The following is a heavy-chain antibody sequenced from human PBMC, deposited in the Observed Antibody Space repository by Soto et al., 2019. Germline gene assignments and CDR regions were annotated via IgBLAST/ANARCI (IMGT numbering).Heavy chain of an antibody. V-gene: IGHV3-23*01. CDR1: GFTFSSYA. J-gene: IGHJ6*02. CDR2: ISGSGGST. D-gene: IGHD1-26*01. Sequence: GGSLRLSCAASGFTFSSYAMSWVRQAPGKGLGWVSAISGSGGSTYHADSVKGRFTISRDNSKNTLYLQMNSLRAEDTAVYYCANAGPYSGSYYYYGMVVWGQGTTVTV. CDR3: ANAGPYSGSYYYYGMVV.